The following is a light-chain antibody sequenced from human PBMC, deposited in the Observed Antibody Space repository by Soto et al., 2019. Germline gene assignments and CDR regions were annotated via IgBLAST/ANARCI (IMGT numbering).Light chain of an antibody. CDR3: QLYGDSLFT. J-gene: IGKJ3*01. CDR1: QSVSSSL. Sequence: EIVMTQSPDTLSVSPGERASLSCRASQSVSSSLLAWYQQKPGQAPRVLIYGATSRATGIPDRFSGSVSGTDFTLTIRRLEPEDFAVYYCQLYGDSLFTFGPGTKVDIK. CDR2: GAT. V-gene: IGKV3-20*01.